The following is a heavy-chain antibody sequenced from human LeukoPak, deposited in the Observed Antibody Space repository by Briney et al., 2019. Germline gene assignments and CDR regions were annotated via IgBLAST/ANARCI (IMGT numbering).Heavy chain of an antibody. D-gene: IGHD6-13*01. J-gene: IGHJ4*02. CDR1: GYSFTSYW. Sequence: GESLKISCKGSGYSFTSYWIGWVRQMPGKGLEWMGIIYPGDSDTRYSPSFQGQVTISADKSISTAYLQSSSLKASDTAMYYCARQLELDSSSWYPYYFDYWGQGTLVTVSS. V-gene: IGHV5-51*01. CDR3: ARQLELDSSSWYPYYFDY. CDR2: IYPGDSDT.